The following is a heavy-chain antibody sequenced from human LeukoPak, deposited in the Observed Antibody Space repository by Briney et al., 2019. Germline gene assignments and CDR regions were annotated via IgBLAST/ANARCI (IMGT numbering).Heavy chain of an antibody. CDR3: VVVPAAIRNSVWFHP. V-gene: IGHV1-69-2*01. CDR1: GYTFTDYY. CDR2: VDPEDGET. D-gene: IGHD2-2*02. Sequence: ASVKVSCKVSGYTFTDYYMHWVQQAPGKGLEWMGLVDPEDGETIYAEKFQGRVTITADTSTDTAYMELSSLRSEDTAVYYCVVVPAAIRNSVWFHPWGQGTLVTVSS. J-gene: IGHJ5*02.